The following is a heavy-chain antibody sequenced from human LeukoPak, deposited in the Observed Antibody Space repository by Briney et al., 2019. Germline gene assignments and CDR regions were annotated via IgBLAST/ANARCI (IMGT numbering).Heavy chain of an antibody. Sequence: SETLSLTCTVSGGSISSSSYYWGRIRQPPGKGLEWIGEINHSGSTNYNPSLKSRVTISVDTSKNQFSLKLSSVTAADTAVYYCHRYGSGSYVHDAFDIWGQGTMVTVSS. D-gene: IGHD3-10*01. CDR2: INHSGST. J-gene: IGHJ3*02. CDR3: HRYGSGSYVHDAFDI. V-gene: IGHV4-39*07. CDR1: GGSISSSSYY.